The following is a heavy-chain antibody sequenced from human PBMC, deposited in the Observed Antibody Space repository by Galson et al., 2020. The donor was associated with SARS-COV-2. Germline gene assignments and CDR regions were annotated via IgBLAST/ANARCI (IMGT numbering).Heavy chain of an antibody. D-gene: IGHD6-6*01. V-gene: IGHV2-5*01. CDR3: ALSVGDIAARRWGDFDY. CDR2: IYWNDDK. J-gene: IGHJ4*02. Sequence: SGPTLVKPTQTLTLTCTFSGFSLSTSGVGVGWIRQPPGKALEWLALIYWNDDKRYSPSLKSRLTITKDTSKNQVVLTMTNMDPVDTATYYCALSVGDIAARRWGDFDYWGQGTLVTVSS. CDR1: GFSLSTSGVG.